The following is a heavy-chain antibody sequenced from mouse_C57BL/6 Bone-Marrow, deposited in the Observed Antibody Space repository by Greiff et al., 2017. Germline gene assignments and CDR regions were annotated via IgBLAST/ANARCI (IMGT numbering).Heavy chain of an antibody. D-gene: IGHD2-3*01. CDR2: IDPDNGDT. Sequence: VQLQQSGAELVRPGASVKLSCTASGFNIKDDYMHWVKQRPEQGLEWIGWIDPDNGDTEYASKFQGKATITADTSSNTAYLQLSSLTSEDTAVYYCATDDGDFSWFAYWGQGTLVTVSA. CDR1: GFNIKDDY. CDR3: ATDDGDFSWFAY. V-gene: IGHV14-4*01. J-gene: IGHJ3*01.